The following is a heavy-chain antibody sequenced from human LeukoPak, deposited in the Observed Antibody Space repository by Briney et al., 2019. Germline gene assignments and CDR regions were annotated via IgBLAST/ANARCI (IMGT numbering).Heavy chain of an antibody. J-gene: IGHJ4*02. CDR2: IYAGGDT. V-gene: IGHV3-53*01. CDR3: AKTLSGSSEY. Sequence: GGSLGLSCAASGFTVSRNYMSWVRQAPGKGLEWVSVIYAGGDTYYADSVKGRFTVSRDNSKNTLYLQMNDLRAEDTAVYYCAKTLSGSSEYWGQGTLVTVSS. CDR1: GFTVSRNY. D-gene: IGHD6-6*01.